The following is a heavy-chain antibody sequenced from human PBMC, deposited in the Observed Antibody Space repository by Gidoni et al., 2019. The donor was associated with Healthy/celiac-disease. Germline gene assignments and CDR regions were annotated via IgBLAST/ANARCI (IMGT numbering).Heavy chain of an antibody. J-gene: IGHJ4*02. CDR2: MSGSGGST. V-gene: IGHV3-23*01. Sequence: ELQLLESGGGLVQPGGSLRLSCAASGFTFSSYAMIWVRQAPGKGLEWVSAMSGSGGSTYYADSVKGRFTISRDNSKNTLYLQMNSLRAEDTAVYYCAAGGDSSGYYYAPGDYWGQGTLVTVSS. CDR3: AAGGDSSGYYYAPGDY. D-gene: IGHD3-22*01. CDR1: GFTFSSYA.